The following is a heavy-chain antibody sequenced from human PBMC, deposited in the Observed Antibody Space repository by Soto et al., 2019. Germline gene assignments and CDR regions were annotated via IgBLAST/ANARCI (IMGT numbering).Heavy chain of an antibody. CDR2: ISSTSLDT. V-gene: IGHV3-11*06. Sequence: GGSLRLSCAASGFTFSDHYMSWIRQAPGKGLEWVSYISSTSLDTDYADSVKGRFTISRDNAKNSLYLQMNSLRAEDTAVYYCTRGHHSMDVWGQGTAVTVSS. CDR3: TRGHHSMDV. J-gene: IGHJ6*02. CDR1: GFTFSDHY.